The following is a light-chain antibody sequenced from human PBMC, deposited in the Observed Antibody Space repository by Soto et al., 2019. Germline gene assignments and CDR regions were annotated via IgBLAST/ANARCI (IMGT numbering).Light chain of an antibody. CDR1: SSDFGGYNY. CDR2: DVN. Sequence: QSVLTQPRSVSGSPEQSVTISCTGTSSDFGGYNYVSWYQQHPGKAPKLMIYDVNKRPSGVPDRFSGSKSGNTASLTISGLQAEDEADYYCCSYAVTDVLFGGGTKLTVL. J-gene: IGLJ2*01. V-gene: IGLV2-11*01. CDR3: CSYAVTDVL.